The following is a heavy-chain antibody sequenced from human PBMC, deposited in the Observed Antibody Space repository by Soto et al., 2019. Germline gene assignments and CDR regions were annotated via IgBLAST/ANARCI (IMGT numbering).Heavy chain of an antibody. V-gene: IGHV3-23*01. CDR3: AKNSGWFNT. Sequence: CVSLRLSCAACGFPFSTTDMSWVRQAPGKGLEWVSTIGGSGETTYYADSVKGRFTISRDNSKNTLYLQMNSLRADDTALYYCAKNSGWFNTWGQGALVT. D-gene: IGHD3-10*01. J-gene: IGHJ5*02. CDR1: GFPFSTTD. CDR2: IGGSGETT.